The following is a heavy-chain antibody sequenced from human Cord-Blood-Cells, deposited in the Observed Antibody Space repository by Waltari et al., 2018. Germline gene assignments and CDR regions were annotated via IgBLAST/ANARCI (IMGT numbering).Heavy chain of an antibody. Sequence: EVQLVESGGGLVQPGGSLRLSCAASGFTFSSYWMSWVRQAPGKGLEWVAKKKQDGSEEYYVNSVKGRFTISRDNAKNSLYLQMNSLRAEDPAVYYCAREGVVGGGFDYWGQGTLVTVSS. CDR2: KKQDGSEE. V-gene: IGHV3-7*01. D-gene: IGHD3-16*01. CDR3: AREGVVGGGFDY. CDR1: GFTFSSYW. J-gene: IGHJ4*02.